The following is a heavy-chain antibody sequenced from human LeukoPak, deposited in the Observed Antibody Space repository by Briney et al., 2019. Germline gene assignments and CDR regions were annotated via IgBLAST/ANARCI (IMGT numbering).Heavy chain of an antibody. Sequence: SETLSLTCTVSRGSMSSYYWSWIRQPPGKGLEWIGYIYYSGSTNYNPSLKSRVTISVDTSKNQFSLKLSSVTAADTAVYYCARGSSWYYFDYWGQGTLVTVSS. CDR2: IYYSGST. J-gene: IGHJ4*02. V-gene: IGHV4-59*01. D-gene: IGHD6-13*01. CDR1: RGSMSSYY. CDR3: ARGSSWYYFDY.